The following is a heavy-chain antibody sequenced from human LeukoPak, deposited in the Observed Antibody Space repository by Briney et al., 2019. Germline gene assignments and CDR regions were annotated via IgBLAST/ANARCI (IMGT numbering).Heavy chain of an antibody. V-gene: IGHV7-4-1*02. D-gene: IGHD2-15*01. J-gene: IGHJ4*02. CDR1: GYTFTSYA. CDR2: INTNTGNP. Sequence: ASVKVSCKASGYTFTSYAMNWVRQAPGHGLEWMGWINTNTGNPTYAQGFTGRFVFSLDTSVSTAYLQISSLKAEDTAVYYCARLTQIGYCSGGSCRPGDYRGQGTLVTVSS. CDR3: ARLTQIGYCSGGSCRPGDY.